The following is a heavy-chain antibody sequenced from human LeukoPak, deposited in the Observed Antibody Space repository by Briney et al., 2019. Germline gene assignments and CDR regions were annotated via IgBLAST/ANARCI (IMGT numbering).Heavy chain of an antibody. Sequence: SETLSLTCTVSGGSISSSSYYWGWIRQPPGTGLEWIGSIYYSGSTYYNPSLKSRVTISVDTSKNQFSLKVTSVTAADTAVYYCVRHGGGYCSGGSCYVDYWGQGTLVTVSS. CDR1: GGSISSSSYY. V-gene: IGHV4-39*01. D-gene: IGHD2-15*01. J-gene: IGHJ4*02. CDR2: IYYSGST. CDR3: VRHGGGYCSGGSCYVDY.